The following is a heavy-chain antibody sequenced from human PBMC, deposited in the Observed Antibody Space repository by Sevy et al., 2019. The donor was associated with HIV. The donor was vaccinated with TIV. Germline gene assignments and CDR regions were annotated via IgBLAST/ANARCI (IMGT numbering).Heavy chain of an antibody. CDR3: ARELYYGMDV. V-gene: IGHV3-13*01. D-gene: IGHD3-10*01. J-gene: IGHJ6*02. Sequence: GESLKISCRASGFTFSNYDMHWVRQATGKGLEWVSGIDNDGDTYYPDSVKGRFTISRENGRDSLYLQMNSLRAGDTTVYYCARELYYGMDVWGQGTTVTVSS. CDR2: IDNDGDT. CDR1: GFTFSNYD.